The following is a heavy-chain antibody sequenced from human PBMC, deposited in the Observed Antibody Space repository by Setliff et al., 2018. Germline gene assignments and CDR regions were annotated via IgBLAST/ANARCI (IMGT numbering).Heavy chain of an antibody. Sequence: SETLSLTCAVYGGSFSGYYWTWIRQSPGKGLGWIGEINHYGSTNYNPSLKSRVTISVDTSKNQFSLKLSSVTAADTALYYCARPNCSGGDCYSSAFDVWGHGTTVTVSS. V-gene: IGHV4-34*01. CDR3: ARPNCSGGDCYSSAFDV. D-gene: IGHD2-15*01. J-gene: IGHJ3*01. CDR1: GGSFSGYY. CDR2: INHYGST.